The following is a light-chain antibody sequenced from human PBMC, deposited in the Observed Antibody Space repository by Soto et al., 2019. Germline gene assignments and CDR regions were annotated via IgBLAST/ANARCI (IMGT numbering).Light chain of an antibody. CDR1: QDITTY. CDR2: AAS. J-gene: IGKJ4*01. Sequence: DIHLTQSPSSLSASVGDRVTITCRASQDITTYLNWFQQKPGKAPKLLIYAASSLQTGVPSRFSGSGSGTDFTLTISSLQPEDFATYYCQQSYSTPLTFGGGTKVDIK. V-gene: IGKV1-39*01. CDR3: QQSYSTPLT.